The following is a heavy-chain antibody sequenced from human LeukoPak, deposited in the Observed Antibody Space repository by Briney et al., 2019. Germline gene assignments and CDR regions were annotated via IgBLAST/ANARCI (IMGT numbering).Heavy chain of an antibody. CDR1: GFTFSSYG. D-gene: IGHD1-7*01. Sequence: GRSLRLSCAASGFTFSSYGMHWVRQAPGKGLEWVAVIWYDGSNKYYADSVKGRFTISRDNSKNTLYLQMNSLRAEDTAVYYCAKDLNWNYGRGMLYFDYWGQGTLVTVSS. CDR3: AKDLNWNYGRGMLYFDY. CDR2: IWYDGSNK. V-gene: IGHV3-33*06. J-gene: IGHJ4*02.